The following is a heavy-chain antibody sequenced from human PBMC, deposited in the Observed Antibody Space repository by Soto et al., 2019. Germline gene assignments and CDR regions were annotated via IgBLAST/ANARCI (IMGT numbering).Heavy chain of an antibody. CDR3: AKDCHGTLADFLAF. CDR1: VVRCRFSG. Sequence: GGSVRLSCADCVVRCRFSGVPWARQTTVKGPWWVSSIDTSGGKTSYADSVKGRFTISRDNSKSTVSLQMNSLRAEDKAVYYCAKDCHGTLADFLAFRGHRTPVTVSS. J-gene: IGHJ1*01. V-gene: IGHV3-23*01. D-gene: IGHD3-3*02. CDR2: IDTSGGKT.